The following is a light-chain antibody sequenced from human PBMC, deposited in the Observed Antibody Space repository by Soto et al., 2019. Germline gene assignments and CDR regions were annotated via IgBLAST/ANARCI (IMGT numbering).Light chain of an antibody. CDR2: LSSDGSH. V-gene: IGLV4-69*01. Sequence: QSVLTQSPSASASLGASVKLTCTLSSGHSSYAIAWHQQQPEKGPRYLMKLSSDGSHSKGDGIPDRFSGSSSGAERYLTISSLQSEDEADYYCQTWDTAARVVFGGGTKLTVL. CDR1: SGHSSYA. J-gene: IGLJ2*01. CDR3: QTWDTAARVV.